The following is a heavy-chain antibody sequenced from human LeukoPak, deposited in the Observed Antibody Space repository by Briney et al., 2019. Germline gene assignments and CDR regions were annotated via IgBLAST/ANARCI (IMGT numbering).Heavy chain of an antibody. J-gene: IGHJ5*02. CDR1: EFTFSSYA. CDR2: ISGSGGST. V-gene: IGHV3-23*01. CDR3: AKDPSGYCSGGSCYSGWFDP. D-gene: IGHD2-15*01. Sequence: GGSLRLSCAASEFTFSSYAMSWVRQAPGKGLEWVSAISGSGGSTYYADSVKGRFTISRDNSKNTLYLQMNSLRAEDTAVYYCAKDPSGYCSGGSCYSGWFDPWGQGTLVTVSS.